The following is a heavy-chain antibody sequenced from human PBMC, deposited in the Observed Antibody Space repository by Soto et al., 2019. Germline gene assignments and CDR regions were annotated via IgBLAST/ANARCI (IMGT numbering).Heavy chain of an antibody. CDR2: ISWNSGNL. CDR1: GFTFDDYA. CDR3: AKGASTTGFAVYDY. D-gene: IGHD4-17*01. V-gene: IGHV3-9*01. Sequence: EVQLVESGGGLVQPGRSLRLSCAASGFTFDDYAMHWVRQGPGKGLEWVSSISWNSGNLGYADSVKGRFTISRDNAKKAPYLQMYSLRGEGTGLYFSAKGASTTGFAVYDYWGEGTLVTVSS. J-gene: IGHJ4*02.